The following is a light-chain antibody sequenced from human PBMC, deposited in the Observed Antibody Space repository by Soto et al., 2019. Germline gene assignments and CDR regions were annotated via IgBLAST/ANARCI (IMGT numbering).Light chain of an antibody. CDR3: MQGTHWPPT. J-gene: IGKJ1*01. V-gene: IGKV2-30*02. Sequence: DVVMTQSPLSLPVTLGQPASISCRSSQTLVRSDGDTYLNWFQQRPGQSPRRLIYKVSNWDSGVSDRFSGSGSGTDFTLKISRVEAEDVGVYYCMQGTHWPPTFGQGTKVEI. CDR1: QTLVRSDGDTY. CDR2: KVS.